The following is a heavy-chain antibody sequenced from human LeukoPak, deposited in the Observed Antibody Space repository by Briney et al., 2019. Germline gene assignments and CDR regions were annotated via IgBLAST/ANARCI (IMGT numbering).Heavy chain of an antibody. CDR1: GDSISTYH. CDR2: MQSTGNS. CDR3: ARDKQHSYGRYFDH. D-gene: IGHD5-18*01. Sequence: SETVSLTCSVSGDSISTYHWNWTRKPPGRGLEWIGYMQSTGNSNYNPSLRSRVTMFVDTSKNQVALILRSVTAADTAVYFCARDKQHSYGRYFDHWGQGALVTVSS. J-gene: IGHJ4*02. V-gene: IGHV4-59*01.